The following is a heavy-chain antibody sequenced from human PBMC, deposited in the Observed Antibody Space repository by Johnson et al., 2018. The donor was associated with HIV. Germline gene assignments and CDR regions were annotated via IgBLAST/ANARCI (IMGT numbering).Heavy chain of an antibody. CDR2: ISWNSGNI. CDR3: AKDILVRGVFEAFDI. V-gene: IGHV3-9*01. D-gene: IGHD3-10*01. Sequence: VQLVESGGSMVQPGRSLRLSCAASGFTFDDYAMHWVRQAPGKGLEWVSGISWNSGNIDYADSMKGRFTISRDNAKNSLYLQMNSLRAEDTALYYCAKDILVRGVFEAFDIWGQGTMVTFSS. J-gene: IGHJ3*02. CDR1: GFTFDDYA.